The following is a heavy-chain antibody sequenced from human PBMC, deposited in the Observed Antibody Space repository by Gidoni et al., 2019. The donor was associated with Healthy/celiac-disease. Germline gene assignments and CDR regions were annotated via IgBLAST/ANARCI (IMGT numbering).Heavy chain of an antibody. Sequence: EVQLVESGGGLVQPGGSLRLSCAASGFTFSSYALNWVRQAPGKGLEWVSYISSSGSTIYYADSVKGRFTISRDNAKNSLYLQMNSLRAEDTAVYYCARISHDLVPAAPLSYYYYGMDVWGQGTTVTVSS. V-gene: IGHV3-48*03. J-gene: IGHJ6*02. CDR3: ARISHDLVPAAPLSYYYYGMDV. CDR1: GFTFSSYA. D-gene: IGHD2-2*01. CDR2: ISSSGSTI.